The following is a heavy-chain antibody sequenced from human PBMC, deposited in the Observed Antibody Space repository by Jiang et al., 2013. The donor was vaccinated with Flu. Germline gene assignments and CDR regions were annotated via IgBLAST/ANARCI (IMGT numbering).Heavy chain of an antibody. CDR3: ARQEYSSGWKNWFDP. CDR2: T. D-gene: IGHD6-19*01. Sequence: TNYSPSFQGHVTISADKSISTAYLQWSSLKASDTAMYYCARQEYSSGWKNWFDPWGQGTLVTVSS. V-gene: IGHV5-10-1*01. J-gene: IGHJ5*02.